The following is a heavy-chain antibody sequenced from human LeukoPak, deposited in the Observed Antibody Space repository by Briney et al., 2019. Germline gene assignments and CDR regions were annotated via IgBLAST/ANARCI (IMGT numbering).Heavy chain of an antibody. CDR3: ASSSWYGNWFDP. CDR1: GGSISSYY. CDR2: IYYTGST. J-gene: IGHJ5*02. D-gene: IGHD6-13*01. V-gene: IGHV4-59*01. Sequence: SETLSLTCTVSGGSISSYYWSWIRQPPGKGLEWIGYIYYTGSTNYNPSLKSRVTTSVDTSKNQFSLKLSSVTAADTAVYYCASSSWYGNWFDPWGQGTLVTVSS.